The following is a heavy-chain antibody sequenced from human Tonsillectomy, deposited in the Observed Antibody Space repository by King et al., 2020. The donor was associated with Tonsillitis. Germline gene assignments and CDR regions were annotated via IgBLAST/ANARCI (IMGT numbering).Heavy chain of an antibody. J-gene: IGHJ4*02. CDR3: AKDIRGTYYWYNFDF. CDR1: GFTFDDYD. V-gene: IGHV3-9*01. CDR2: ISSNSGRI. Sequence: DVQLVESGGGLVQPGRSLRLSCAASGFTFDDYDMHWVRQAPGKGLEWVSSISSNSGRIEYADSVKGRFTVSRDNAKNSLYLQMNTLRNEDTAVYDCAKDIRGTYYWYNFDFWGQGTLVTVSS. D-gene: IGHD2-8*02.